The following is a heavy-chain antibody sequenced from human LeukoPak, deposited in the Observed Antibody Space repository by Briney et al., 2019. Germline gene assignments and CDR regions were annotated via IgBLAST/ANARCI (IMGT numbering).Heavy chain of an antibody. CDR2: ISGSGGST. V-gene: IGHV3-23*01. CDR3: AKDPLLYSYGYGESS. Sequence: GGSLRLSCAASGFTFSSYAMSWVRQAPGKGLEWVSAISGSGGSTYYADSVKGRFTISRDNSKNTLYLQMNSLRAEDTAVYHCAKDPLLYSYGYGESSWGQGTLVTVSS. CDR1: GFTFSSYA. J-gene: IGHJ5*02. D-gene: IGHD5-18*01.